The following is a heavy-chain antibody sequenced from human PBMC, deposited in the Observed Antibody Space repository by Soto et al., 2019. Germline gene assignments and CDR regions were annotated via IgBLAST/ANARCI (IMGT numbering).Heavy chain of an antibody. Sequence: QVQLVESGGGVVQPGRSLRLSCAASGFTFSRSGMHWVRQAPGKGLEWVAVIWYDGSNKYYADSVKGRFTISRDNSKNTLYLQMNSLRAEDTAVYYCARDRVLGGGQQVVLLAYWGQGTLVTLSS. CDR2: IWYDGSNK. CDR3: ARDRVLGGGQQVVLLAY. CDR1: GFTFSRSG. V-gene: IGHV3-33*01. D-gene: IGHD6-13*01. J-gene: IGHJ4*02.